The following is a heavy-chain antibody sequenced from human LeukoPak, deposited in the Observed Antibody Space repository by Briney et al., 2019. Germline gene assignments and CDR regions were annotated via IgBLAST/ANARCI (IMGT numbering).Heavy chain of an antibody. CDR2: IKQEGNEK. CDR1: GFTFRDDW. CDR3: ARDGGGPLD. D-gene: IGHD3-10*01. V-gene: IGHV3-7*01. J-gene: IGHJ4*02. Sequence: GGSLGLSCAGSGFTFRDDWMSWVRQAPGKGLEWVANIKQEGNEKNYLDSVKGRFTISGDNARNSLYLQMNRLRADDTAVYYCARDGGGPLDWGQGTLVTVSS.